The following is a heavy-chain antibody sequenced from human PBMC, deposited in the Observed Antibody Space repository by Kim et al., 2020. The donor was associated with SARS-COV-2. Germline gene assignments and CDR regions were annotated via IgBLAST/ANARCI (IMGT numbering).Heavy chain of an antibody. CDR3: ARVLRSLWSFDY. CDR1: GGSVSSGSYY. D-gene: IGHD3-3*01. J-gene: IGHJ4*02. Sequence: SETLSLTCTVSGGSVSSGSYYWSWIRQPPGKGLEWIGYIYYDGSTNYNPSLKSRVTMSVDTSKNQFSLKLSSVTAADTAVYYCARVLRSLWSFDYWGQGTLVTVSS. CDR2: IYYDGST. V-gene: IGHV4-61*01.